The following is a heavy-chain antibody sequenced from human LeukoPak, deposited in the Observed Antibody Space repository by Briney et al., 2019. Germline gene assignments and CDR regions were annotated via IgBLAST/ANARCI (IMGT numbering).Heavy chain of an antibody. CDR1: GFTFSSYS. Sequence: GGSLRLSCAASGFTFSSYSMNWVRQAPGKGLEWVSSISSSSSYIYYADSVKGRFTISRDNAKNSLYLQMNSLRADDTAVYYCASVTLTYCSRGSCYPHYWGQGTLVTVSS. V-gene: IGHV3-21*01. J-gene: IGHJ4*02. CDR3: ASVTLTYCSRGSCYPHY. D-gene: IGHD2-15*01. CDR2: ISSSSSYI.